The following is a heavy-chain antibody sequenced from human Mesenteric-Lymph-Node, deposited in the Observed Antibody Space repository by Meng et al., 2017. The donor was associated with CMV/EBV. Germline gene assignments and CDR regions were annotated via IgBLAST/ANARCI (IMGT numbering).Heavy chain of an antibody. D-gene: IGHD3-22*01. CDR3: ARGYYDSSGYYSYDAFDI. J-gene: IGHJ3*02. V-gene: IGHV3-7*01. CDR1: GFTFSSYG. Sequence: GESLKISCAASGFTFSSYGMHWVRQAPGKGLEWVANIKQDGSEKYYVDSVKGRFTISRDNSKNTLYLQMNSLRAEDTAVYYCARGYYDSSGYYSYDAFDIWGQGTMVTVSS. CDR2: IKQDGSEK.